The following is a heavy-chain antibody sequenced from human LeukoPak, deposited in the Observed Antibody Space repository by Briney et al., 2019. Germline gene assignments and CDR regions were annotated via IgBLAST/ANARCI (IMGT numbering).Heavy chain of an antibody. CDR1: GYTFTSYY. J-gene: IGHJ4*02. Sequence: ASVKVSCKASGYTFTSYYMHWVRQAPGQGLEWMGIINPSGGSTSYAQKFQGRVTMTRDTSINTAYMEVRRLTSDDTAVYYCAREHPYYYDSSGTALTAEIKYYFDYWGQGTLVTVSS. CDR2: INPSGGST. D-gene: IGHD3-22*01. CDR3: AREHPYYYDSSGTALTAEIKYYFDY. V-gene: IGHV1-46*01.